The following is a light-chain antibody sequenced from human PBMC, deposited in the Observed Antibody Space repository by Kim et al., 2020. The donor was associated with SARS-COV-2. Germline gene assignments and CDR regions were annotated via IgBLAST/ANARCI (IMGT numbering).Light chain of an antibody. Sequence: SPGESATHSCRASQSVSSSYLAWYQQKPGQAPRLLIYGASSRATGIPDRFSGSGSGTDFTLTISRLEPEDFAVYYCQQYGSSPPYTFGQGTKLEI. CDR2: GAS. J-gene: IGKJ2*01. CDR3: QQYGSSPPYT. V-gene: IGKV3-20*01. CDR1: QSVSSSY.